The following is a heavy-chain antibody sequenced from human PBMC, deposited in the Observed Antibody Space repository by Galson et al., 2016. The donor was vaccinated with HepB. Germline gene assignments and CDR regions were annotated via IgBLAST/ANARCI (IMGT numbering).Heavy chain of an antibody. J-gene: IGHJ6*02. CDR3: ARCGTKRAVVPAASHRNYYGMDV. CDR1: GGIFSNYA. CDR2: IIPLFGTA. D-gene: IGHD2-2*01. Sequence: SVKVSCKASGGIFSNYAISWVRQAPGQGLEWMGGIIPLFGTANYAQKFKGRVTITADKSTSTAYMDLSSLRSEDTAVYFCARCGTKRAVVPAASHRNYYGMDVWGQGTTVTVSS. V-gene: IGHV1-69*06.